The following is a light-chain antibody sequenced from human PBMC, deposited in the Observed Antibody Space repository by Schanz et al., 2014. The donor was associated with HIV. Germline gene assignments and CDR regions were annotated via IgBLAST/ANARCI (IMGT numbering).Light chain of an antibody. Sequence: QAVVTQPPSASGTPGQRVTISCSGSSSNIGSNDVNWYQQLPGTAPKLLIYGNNQRPSGVPDRFSGSKSGTSASLAISGLQSEDEADYYCQSYDSSLSGSVFGGGTKLTV. CDR1: SSNIGSND. J-gene: IGLJ2*01. CDR2: GNN. V-gene: IGLV1-44*01. CDR3: QSYDSSLSGSV.